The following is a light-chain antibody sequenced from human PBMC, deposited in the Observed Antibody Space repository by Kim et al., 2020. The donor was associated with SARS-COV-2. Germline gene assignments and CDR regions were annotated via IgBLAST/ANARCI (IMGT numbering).Light chain of an antibody. Sequence: GQKGTITCSGSSSNIGNNYISWYQQLPRTAPTLLIYDNNNRPSGIPDRFSGSRSGTSATLGITGLQTGDEAEYYCGTWDSSLSAVVFGGGTQLTVL. V-gene: IGLV1-51*01. CDR1: SSNIGNNY. J-gene: IGLJ2*01. CDR3: GTWDSSLSAVV. CDR2: DNN.